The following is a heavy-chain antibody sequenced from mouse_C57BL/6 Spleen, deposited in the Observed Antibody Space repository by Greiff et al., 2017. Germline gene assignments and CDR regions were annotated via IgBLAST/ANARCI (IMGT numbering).Heavy chain of an antibody. CDR2: ISSGGDYI. D-gene: IGHD4-1*01. CDR1: GFTFSSYA. V-gene: IGHV5-9-1*02. Sequence: EVQLVESGEGLVKPGGSLKLSCAASGFTFSSYAMSWVRQTPEKRLEWVAYISSGGDYIYYADTVKGRFTISRDNARNTLYLQMSSLKSEDTAMYYSTREDWDVGHWYCDVWGTGTTVTVSS. CDR3: TREDWDVGHWYCDV. J-gene: IGHJ1*03.